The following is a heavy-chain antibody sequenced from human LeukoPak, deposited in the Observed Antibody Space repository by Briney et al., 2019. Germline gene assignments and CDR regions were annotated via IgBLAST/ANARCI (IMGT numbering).Heavy chain of an antibody. CDR3: AKDRSWVEMATINSFDY. D-gene: IGHD5-24*01. V-gene: IGHV1-2*02. J-gene: IGHJ4*02. Sequence: ASVKVSCKASGYIFADYYMHWVRQAPGQGRGWMGWINPNNGGTNYAQKFQGRVTMTRDTSISTAYMELSRLRSDDTAMYYCAKDRSWVEMATINSFDYWGQGTLVTVSS. CDR1: GYIFADYY. CDR2: INPNNGGT.